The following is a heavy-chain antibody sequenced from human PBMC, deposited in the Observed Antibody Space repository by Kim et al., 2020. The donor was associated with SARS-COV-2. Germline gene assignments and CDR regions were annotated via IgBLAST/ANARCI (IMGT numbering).Heavy chain of an antibody. CDR2: ISVSSDT. CDR1: GYSLTTYG. D-gene: IGHD6-6*01. CDR3: TRRSSSDAFDI. J-gene: IGHJ3*02. Sequence: ASVKVSCKASGYSLTTYGLIWVRQAPGRGLEYMGWISVSSDTFFSNNVRGRLSLTTHTSTNTAHMELRRLRSDDTAVYYCTRRSSSDAFDIWGQGTMVTV. V-gene: IGHV1-18*01.